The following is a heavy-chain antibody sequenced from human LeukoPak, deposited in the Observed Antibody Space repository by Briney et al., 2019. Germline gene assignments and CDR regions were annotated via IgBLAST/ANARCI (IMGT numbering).Heavy chain of an antibody. D-gene: IGHD1-26*01. CDR3: ARDYGSRGVGNFDY. Sequence: SETLSLTCAVSGGSISTGDYSWTWIRQPPGKGLEWIGSIYYSGTTYYNPSLKSRITISVDTSKTQFSLKLASVTAADTAVYYCARDYGSRGVGNFDYWGQGTLVTVSS. V-gene: IGHV4-39*07. CDR1: GGSISTGDYS. J-gene: IGHJ4*02. CDR2: IYYSGTT.